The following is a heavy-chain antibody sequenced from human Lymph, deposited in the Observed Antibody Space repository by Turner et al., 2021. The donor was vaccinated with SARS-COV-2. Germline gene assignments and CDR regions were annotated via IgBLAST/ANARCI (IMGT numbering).Heavy chain of an antibody. CDR1: GYTFTSYG. CDR3: AREGYCSTTSCYRGQYYYYGMDV. CDR2: ISAYNGYT. Sequence: QVQLVQSGAEVKKPEAHVKVSCTAPGYTFTSYGISWVRQAPGQGLEWMGWISAYNGYTNYAQKLQGRVTMTTDTSTSTAYMELRSLRSDDTAVYYCAREGYCSTTSCYRGQYYYYGMDVWGQGTTVTVSS. J-gene: IGHJ6*02. D-gene: IGHD2-2*02. V-gene: IGHV1-18*04.